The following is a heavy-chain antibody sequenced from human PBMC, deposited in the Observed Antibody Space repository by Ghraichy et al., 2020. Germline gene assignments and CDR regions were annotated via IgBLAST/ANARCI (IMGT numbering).Heavy chain of an antibody. CDR3: ARYTTRDNWFDP. CDR2: RFYTGSP. J-gene: IGHJ5*02. Sequence: TLSLTCTLSGGSISGYYGTWIRQSPGKGLEWIGYRFYTGSPIYNPSLKSRVTISVDTSENQFSLQMKSVTAADTGVYYCARYTTRDNWFDPWGQGTLVTVSS. D-gene: IGHD1-26*01. CDR1: GGSISGYY. V-gene: IGHV4-59*08.